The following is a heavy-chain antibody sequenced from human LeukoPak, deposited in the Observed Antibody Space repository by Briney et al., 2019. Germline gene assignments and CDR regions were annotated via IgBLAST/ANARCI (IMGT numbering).Heavy chain of an antibody. CDR3: ATRISGSGRDPFDY. D-gene: IGHD3-10*01. CDR2: ISSSSSYI. CDR1: GFTFSSYS. J-gene: IGHJ4*02. Sequence: GGSLRLSCAASGFTFSSYSMNWVRQAPGRGLEWVSSISSSSSYIYYADSVKGRFTISRDNAKNSLYLQMNSLRAEDTAVYYCATRISGSGRDPFDYWGQGTLVTVSS. V-gene: IGHV3-21*01.